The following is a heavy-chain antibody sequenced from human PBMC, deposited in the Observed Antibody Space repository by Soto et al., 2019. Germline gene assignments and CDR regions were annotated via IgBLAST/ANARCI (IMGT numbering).Heavy chain of an antibody. J-gene: IGHJ6*02. CDR3: ARDPRIAAAGQLYYYYGMDV. Sequence: ASVKVSCKSSGYPFTHYGITWIRQAPGQGLEWMGWISAYNGNTNYAQKLQGRVTMTTDTSTSTAYMELRSLRSDDTAVYYCARDPRIAAAGQLYYYYGMDVWGQGTTVTVSS. CDR1: GYPFTHYG. D-gene: IGHD6-13*01. CDR2: ISAYNGNT. V-gene: IGHV1-18*01.